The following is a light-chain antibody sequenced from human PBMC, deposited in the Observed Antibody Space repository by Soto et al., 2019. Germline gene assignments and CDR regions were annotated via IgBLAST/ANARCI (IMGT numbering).Light chain of an antibody. CDR2: DVS. CDR1: SSDVGGYNY. J-gene: IGLJ1*01. CDR3: CLYAGSYTFV. Sequence: QSALTQPRSVSGSPGQSVTISCTGTSSDVGGYNYVSWYQQHPGKAPILMIYDVSKRPSGVPDRFSGSKSGNTASLTISGLQAEDEADYYCCLYAGSYTFVFGTGTKLTVL. V-gene: IGLV2-11*01.